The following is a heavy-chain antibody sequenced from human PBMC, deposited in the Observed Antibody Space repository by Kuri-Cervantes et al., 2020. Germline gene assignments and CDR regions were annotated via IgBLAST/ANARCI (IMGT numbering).Heavy chain of an antibody. CDR3: AAGDRYSYGYFDY. D-gene: IGHD5-18*01. J-gene: IGHJ4*02. CDR1: GYTFTSYD. V-gene: IGHV1-8*01. Sequence: ASVKVSCKASGYTFTSYDINWVRQATGQGLEWMGWMNPNSGNTGYAQKFQGRVTMTRNTSISTAYMELSSLRSEDTAVHYCAAGDRYSYGYFDYWGQGTLVTVSS. CDR2: MNPNSGNT.